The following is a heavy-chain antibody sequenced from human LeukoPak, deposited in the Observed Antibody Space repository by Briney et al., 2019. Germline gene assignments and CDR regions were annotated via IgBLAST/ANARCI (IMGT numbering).Heavy chain of an antibody. V-gene: IGHV3-21*06. J-gene: IGHJ4*02. CDR3: VKNGWLDY. Sequence: NPGGSLRLSCAASGFTFNSQNMNWARQAPGKGLEWVAYISTSGDSTKYADSVEGRFTISRDNAENSLYLLMNSLRVEDTAVYYCVKNGWLDYWGQGILVTVSS. CDR1: GFTFNSQN. D-gene: IGHD6-19*01. CDR2: ISTSGDST.